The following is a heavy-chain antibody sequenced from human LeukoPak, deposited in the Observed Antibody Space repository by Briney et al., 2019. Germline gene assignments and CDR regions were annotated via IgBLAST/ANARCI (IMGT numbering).Heavy chain of an antibody. Sequence: PSETLSLTCTVSGVSISSYNWSWIRQPPGKGLEWIGYIYYSGSTNYNVFLMSRVSISVDTSTNQFSLRLSSVAAADTDVYYCARHMGLGYTYFYPYFDYWGQGTLVTVSS. CDR1: GVSISSYN. CDR3: ARHMGLGYTYFYPYFDY. CDR2: IYYSGST. V-gene: IGHV4-59*08. J-gene: IGHJ4*01. D-gene: IGHD1-1*01.